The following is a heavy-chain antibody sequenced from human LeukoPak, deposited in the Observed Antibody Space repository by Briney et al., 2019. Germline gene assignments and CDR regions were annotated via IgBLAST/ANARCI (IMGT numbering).Heavy chain of an antibody. CDR1: GYTFTGYY. V-gene: IGHV1-2*02. CDR3: ARAPANYDYVWGSYREYYFDY. D-gene: IGHD3-16*02. Sequence: VASVKVSCKASGYTFTGYYMHWVRQAPGQGLEWMGWINPNSGGTNYAQKFQGRVTMTRDTSISTAYMELSRLRPDDTAVYYCARAPANYDYVWGSYREYYFDYWGQGTLVTVSS. J-gene: IGHJ4*02. CDR2: INPNSGGT.